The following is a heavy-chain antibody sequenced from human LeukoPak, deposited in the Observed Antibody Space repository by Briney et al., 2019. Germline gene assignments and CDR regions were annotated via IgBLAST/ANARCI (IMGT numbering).Heavy chain of an antibody. Sequence: SQTLSLTCAVYGGSFSGYYWSWIRQPPGKGLEWIGEINHSGSTNYNPSLKSRVTISVDTSKNQSSLKLSSVTAADTAVYYCARGRRYYYGSGSYYAGRGYYFDYWGQGTLVTVSS. D-gene: IGHD3-10*01. CDR1: GGSFSGYY. CDR2: INHSGST. V-gene: IGHV4-34*01. J-gene: IGHJ4*02. CDR3: ARGRRYYYGSGSYYAGRGYYFDY.